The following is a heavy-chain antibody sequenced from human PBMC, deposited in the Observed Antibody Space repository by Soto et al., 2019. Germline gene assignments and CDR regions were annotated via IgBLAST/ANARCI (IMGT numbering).Heavy chain of an antibody. CDR1: GGTFSSYA. CDR3: ARVNYYGSGSYEDFFYYYGMDV. D-gene: IGHD3-10*01. CDR2: MNPNSGDT. V-gene: IGHV1-8*02. J-gene: IGHJ6*02. Sequence: ASVKVSCKASGGTFSSYAISWVRQAPGQGLEWMGWMNPNSGDTGYAQKFLGRVTMTRDSSIRTVYMELSSLSSEDTAVYYCARVNYYGSGSYEDFFYYYGMDVWGQGTTVTVSS.